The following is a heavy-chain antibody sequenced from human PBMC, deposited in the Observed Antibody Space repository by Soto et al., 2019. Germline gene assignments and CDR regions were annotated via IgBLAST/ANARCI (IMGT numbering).Heavy chain of an antibody. CDR3: ARDASVLGSIWFGLDP. CDR1: GDSINSYY. J-gene: IGHJ5*02. Sequence: PSETLSLTCTVSGDSINSYYWNWIRQPPGKGLEWIGHIYYSGSTNYNPSLKSRVSISVDTSKNQFSLKLTSVTTADTAVYYCARDASVLGSIWFGLDPWGQGTLVTAPQ. V-gene: IGHV4-59*01. CDR2: IYYSGST. D-gene: IGHD3-10*01.